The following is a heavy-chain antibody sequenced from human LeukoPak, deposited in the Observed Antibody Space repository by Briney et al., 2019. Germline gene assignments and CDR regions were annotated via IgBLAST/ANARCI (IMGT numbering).Heavy chain of an antibody. CDR3: AREIRSGDWNLDY. Sequence: NPSETLSLTCTVSGYSISSGFYWGWIRQPPGKGLEWIGSIYHGGTTYYNPSLESRVTISLDTSKNQFSLKLTSVTAADTAVYYCAREIRSGDWNLDYWGQGTLVTVSS. CDR2: IYHGGTT. V-gene: IGHV4-38-2*02. CDR1: GYSISSGFY. J-gene: IGHJ4*02. D-gene: IGHD2-21*02.